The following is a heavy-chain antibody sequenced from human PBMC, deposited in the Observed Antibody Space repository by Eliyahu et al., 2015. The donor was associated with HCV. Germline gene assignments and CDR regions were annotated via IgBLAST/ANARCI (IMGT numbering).Heavy chain of an antibody. D-gene: IGHD3-16*01. V-gene: IGHV3-53*01. J-gene: IGHJ5*02. Sequence: EEQLVDSGGGLIQPGGSLRLSCAASGFSVSSTYMTWVRQAPGKGLEWVSTLYRSGSTYYADSVKGRFTISRDNSKNTVYLQMKSLRAEDTAVYYCAKYGGTWGQGTLVTVSS. CDR2: LYRSGST. CDR3: AKYGGT. CDR1: GFSVSSTY.